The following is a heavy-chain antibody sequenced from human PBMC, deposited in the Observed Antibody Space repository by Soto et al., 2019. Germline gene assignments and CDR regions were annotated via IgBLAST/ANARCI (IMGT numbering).Heavy chain of an antibody. V-gene: IGHV1-24*01. CDR1: GYTLTELS. CDR2: FDPEDGET. D-gene: IGHD5-18*01. Sequence: ASVKVSCKVSGYTLTELSMHWVRQAPGKGLEWMGGFDPEDGETIYAQKFQGRVTMTEDTSTDTAYMELSSLRSEDTAVYYCETWIVRGYRSRWFDPWGQGTLVNVS. J-gene: IGHJ5*02. CDR3: ETWIVRGYRSRWFDP.